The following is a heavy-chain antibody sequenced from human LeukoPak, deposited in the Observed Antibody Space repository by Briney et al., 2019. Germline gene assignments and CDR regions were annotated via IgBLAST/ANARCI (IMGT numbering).Heavy chain of an antibody. V-gene: IGHV3-7*01. D-gene: IGHD3-22*01. Sequence: GGSLRLSCAASGFTFSRYWMSWVRQAPGKGLEWVANIKEDGSEKYYVDSVKGRFTMSRDNAKNSLYLQMNSLRAEDTAVYYCAGGDYYDSSDYYTDAFDVWGQGTMVTVSS. CDR2: IKEDGSEK. CDR1: GFTFSRYW. J-gene: IGHJ3*01. CDR3: AGGDYYDSSDYYTDAFDV.